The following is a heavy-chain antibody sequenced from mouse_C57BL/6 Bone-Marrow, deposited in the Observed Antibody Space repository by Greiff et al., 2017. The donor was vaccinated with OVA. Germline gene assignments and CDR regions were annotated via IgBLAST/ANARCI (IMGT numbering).Heavy chain of an antibody. CDR3: ARSLFDY. J-gene: IGHJ2*01. CDR2: IYPSDSYT. CDR1: GYTFTSYW. Sequence: QVQLQQPGAELVKPGASVKLSCKASGYTFTSYWMQWVKQRPGQGLEWIGEIYPSDSYTNYNQKFKGKATLTVDTSSSTAYLQLSILTSEDSAVYYCARSLFDYWGQGTTLTVSS. V-gene: IGHV1-50*01.